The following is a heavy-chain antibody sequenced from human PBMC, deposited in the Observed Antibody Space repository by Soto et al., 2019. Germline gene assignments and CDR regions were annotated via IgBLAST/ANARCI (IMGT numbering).Heavy chain of an antibody. Sequence: SGPTLVNPTQTLTLTCTFSGFSLNTRGVGVGWIRQPPGKALEWLALISWDGEKRYRPSLKTRLTVTKDTSENQVVLTMTNMDPVDTATYYCAHRPYGDYPIDYWGQGTLVTVSS. D-gene: IGHD4-17*01. CDR3: AHRPYGDYPIDY. CDR2: ISWDGEK. V-gene: IGHV2-5*02. CDR1: GFSLNTRGVG. J-gene: IGHJ4*02.